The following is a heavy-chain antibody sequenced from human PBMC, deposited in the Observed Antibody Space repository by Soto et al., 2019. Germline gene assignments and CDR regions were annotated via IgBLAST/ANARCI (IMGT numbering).Heavy chain of an antibody. V-gene: IGHV4-30-2*01. D-gene: IGHD4-17*01. Sequence: SETLSLPCAVSGGSISSGGYSRSWIRQPPGKGLEWIGYIYHSGSTYYNPSLKSRVTISVDRSKNQFSLKLSSVTAADTAVYYCARAHYGDYGYGMDVWGQGTTVTVSS. CDR3: ARAHYGDYGYGMDV. CDR2: IYHSGST. CDR1: GGSISSGGYS. J-gene: IGHJ6*02.